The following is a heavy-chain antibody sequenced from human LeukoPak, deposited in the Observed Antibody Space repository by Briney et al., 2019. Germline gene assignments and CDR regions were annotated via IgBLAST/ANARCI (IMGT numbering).Heavy chain of an antibody. D-gene: IGHD3-16*01. V-gene: IGHV4-4*02. CDR1: GGSISSSNW. CDR2: IYHSGST. CDR3: ARSGLGRGETDY. J-gene: IGHJ4*02. Sequence: SETLSLTCAVSGGSISSSNWWSWVRQPPGKGLEWIGEIYHSGSTNYNPSLKSRVTISVDESKNQFSLKLSSVTAADTAVYYCARSGLGRGETDYWGQGTLVTVSS.